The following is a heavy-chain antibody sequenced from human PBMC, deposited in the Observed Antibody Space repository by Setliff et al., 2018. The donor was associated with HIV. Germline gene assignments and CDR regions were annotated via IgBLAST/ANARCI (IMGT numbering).Heavy chain of an antibody. Sequence: SETLSLTCAVYVGSFSGHYWIWIRQPPGKGLEWIGETNPSGSTKYNPSLKSRVTISVDRSKNQFSLKLTSVTAADTAVYYCARAMGANWSYYYYMDVWGKGTTVTVSS. CDR2: TNPSGST. V-gene: IGHV4-34*01. D-gene: IGHD1-26*01. J-gene: IGHJ6*03. CDR3: ARAMGANWSYYYYMDV. CDR1: VGSFSGHY.